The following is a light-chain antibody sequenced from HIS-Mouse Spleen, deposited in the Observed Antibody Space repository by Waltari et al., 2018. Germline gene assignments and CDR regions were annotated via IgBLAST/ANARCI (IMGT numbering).Light chain of an antibody. J-gene: IGKJ5*01. CDR1: QSVCSY. CDR2: DAS. V-gene: IGKV3-11*01. CDR3: QQRSNWPPIT. Sequence: IVLPPSPATLSLSPADRATLSCRACQSVCSYLAWYQQKPGPAPRLHSYDASNRATGIPARVSGSGSETDVTLTSSSLEPEDCAGDYWQQRSNWPPITFGQGTRLEIK.